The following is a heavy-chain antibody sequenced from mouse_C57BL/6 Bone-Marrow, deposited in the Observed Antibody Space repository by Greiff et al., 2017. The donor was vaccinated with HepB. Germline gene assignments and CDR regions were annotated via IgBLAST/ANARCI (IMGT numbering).Heavy chain of an antibody. CDR2: ISYDGSN. CDR3: ARACAFYGNYPGWFAY. D-gene: IGHD2-1*01. J-gene: IGHJ3*01. Sequence: EVQLVESGPGLVKPSQSLSLTCSVTGYSITSGYYWNWIRQFPGNKLEWMGYISYDGSNNYNPSLKNRISITRDTSKNQFFLKLNSVTTEDTATYYCARACAFYGNYPGWFAYWGQGTLVTVSA. V-gene: IGHV3-6*01. CDR1: GYSITSGYY.